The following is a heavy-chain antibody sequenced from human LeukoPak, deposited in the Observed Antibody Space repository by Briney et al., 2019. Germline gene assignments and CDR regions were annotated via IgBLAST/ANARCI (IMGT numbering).Heavy chain of an antibody. V-gene: IGHV4-34*01. CDR1: GGSFSGYY. CDR3: ARGVPYSESNFDY. J-gene: IGHJ4*02. Sequence: PSETLSLTCAVYGGSFSGYYWSWIRQPPGKGLEWIGEINHSGSTNYNPSLKSRVTISVDTSKNQFSLKLSSVTAADTAVYYCARGVPYSESNFDYWGQGTLVTVSS. D-gene: IGHD1-26*01. CDR2: INHSGST.